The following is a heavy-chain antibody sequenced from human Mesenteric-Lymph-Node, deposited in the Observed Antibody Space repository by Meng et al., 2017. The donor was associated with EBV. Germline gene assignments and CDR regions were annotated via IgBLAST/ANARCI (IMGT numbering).Heavy chain of an antibody. CDR1: GCTFTTYS. D-gene: IGHD3-3*01. CDR2: INTNTGNP. Sequence: VQCVPFGSELTKPGASVKVSCKASGCTFTTYSMNWVRQAPGQGLEWMGWINTNTGNPTYAQGFTGRFVFSLDTSVSTAYLQISSLQAEDTAVYYCARGDTELYGTFDPWGQGTLVTVSS. CDR3: ARGDTELYGTFDP. J-gene: IGHJ5*02. V-gene: IGHV7-4-1*02.